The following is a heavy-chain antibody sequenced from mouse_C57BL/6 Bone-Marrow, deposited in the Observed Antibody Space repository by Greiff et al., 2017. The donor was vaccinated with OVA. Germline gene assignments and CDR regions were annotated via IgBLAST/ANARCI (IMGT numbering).Heavy chain of an antibody. CDR3: ARQYGSSYGAMDY. J-gene: IGHJ4*01. V-gene: IGHV1-63*01. CDR2: IYPGGGYT. Sequence: LVESGAELVRPGTSVKMSCTASGYTFTNYWIGWAKQRPGHGLEWIGDIYPGGGYTNYNEKFKGKATLTADKSSSTAYMQFSSLTSEESAIYYCARQYGSSYGAMDYWGQGTSVTVSS. D-gene: IGHD1-1*01. CDR1: GYTFTNYW.